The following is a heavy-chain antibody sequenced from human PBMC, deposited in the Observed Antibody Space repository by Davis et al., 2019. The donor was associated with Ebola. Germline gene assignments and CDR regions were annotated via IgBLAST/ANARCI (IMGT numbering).Heavy chain of an antibody. V-gene: IGHV5-51*01. D-gene: IGHD1-20*01. CDR2: IYSGDSDT. Sequence: GESLNIPCKGSGYSFTSHWIGWVRQMPGKGLEWMGIIYSGDSDTRYSPSFRGQVTISADKSIKTAFLQWSSLKASDTAMYYCASLRRTITGMDDAFDIWGQGTMVTVSS. CDR3: ASLRRTITGMDDAFDI. CDR1: GYSFTSHW. J-gene: IGHJ3*02.